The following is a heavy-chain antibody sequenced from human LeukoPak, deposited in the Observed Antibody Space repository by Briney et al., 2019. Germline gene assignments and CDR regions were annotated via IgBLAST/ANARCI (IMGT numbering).Heavy chain of an antibody. Sequence: GGSLRLSCAASGFTFSSYGMHWVRQAPGKGLEWVAFIRYDGSNKYYADSVKGRFTISRDNSKNTLYLQMNSLRAEDTAVYYCAKVLRGGDPYYYYYMDVWGKGTTVTVSS. V-gene: IGHV3-30*02. D-gene: IGHD3-10*01. J-gene: IGHJ6*03. CDR2: IRYDGSNK. CDR1: GFTFSSYG. CDR3: AKVLRGGDPYYYYYMDV.